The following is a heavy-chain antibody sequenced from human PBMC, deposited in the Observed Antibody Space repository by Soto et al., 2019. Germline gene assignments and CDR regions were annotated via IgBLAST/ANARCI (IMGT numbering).Heavy chain of an antibody. J-gene: IGHJ3*02. CDR3: ARGFPNAPVVAATGIAFDI. Sequence: SETLSLTCTVSGGSISSGDYYWSWIRQPPGKGLEWIGYIYYSGSTYYNPSLKSRVTISVDTSKNQFSLKLSSVTAADTAVYYCARGFPNAPVVAATGIAFDIWGQGTMVTVSS. V-gene: IGHV4-30-4*01. CDR1: GGSISSGDYY. CDR2: IYYSGST. D-gene: IGHD2-15*01.